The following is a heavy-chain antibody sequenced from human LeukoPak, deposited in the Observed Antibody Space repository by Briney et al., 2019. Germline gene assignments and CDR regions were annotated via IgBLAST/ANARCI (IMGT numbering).Heavy chain of an antibody. J-gene: IGHJ4*02. CDR1: GFTFSRHW. D-gene: IGHD2-2*01. Sequence: PGGSLRLSCGASGFTFSRHWLHWVRQAPGKGLVWVSRISGDGSDTSYADSVKGRFTVSRDNAKNTLYLQMNSLRADDTAVYYCVVHCSSATCSDYWGQGTLVTVSS. CDR3: VVHCSSATCSDY. CDR2: ISGDGSDT. V-gene: IGHV3-74*01.